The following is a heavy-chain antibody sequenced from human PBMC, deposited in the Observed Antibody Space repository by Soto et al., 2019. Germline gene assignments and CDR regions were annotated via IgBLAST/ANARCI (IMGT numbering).Heavy chain of an antibody. CDR3: AQRQERDHYGSSFYWRDS. J-gene: IGHJ4*02. D-gene: IGHD3-22*01. CDR1: GFSLTTSGEG. V-gene: IGHV2-5*01. Sequence: SGPTLVNPTQTLTLTCTFSGFSLTTSGEGVGWIRQPPGKALEWLALIYWNDDRRYSPSLKSRLTITKDTSKNQVVLTMTNMDPVDTATYDCAQRQERDHYGSSFYWRDSWGQETLVT. CDR2: IYWNDDR.